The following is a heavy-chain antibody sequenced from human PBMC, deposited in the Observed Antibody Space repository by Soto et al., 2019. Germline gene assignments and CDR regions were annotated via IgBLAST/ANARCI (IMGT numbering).Heavy chain of an antibody. CDR3: ARDVKDGYTLPY. Sequence: GGSLILSCAASGFTFGSFSMHWVRQAPGKGLEWVAVISYDGGNKYYADSVKGRFPISRDNSKNTMYLQMNSLRPEDTAVYYYARDVKDGYTLPYWGQGTLVTVSS. CDR2: ISYDGGNK. CDR1: GFTFGSFS. J-gene: IGHJ4*02. D-gene: IGHD5-12*01. V-gene: IGHV3-30-3*01.